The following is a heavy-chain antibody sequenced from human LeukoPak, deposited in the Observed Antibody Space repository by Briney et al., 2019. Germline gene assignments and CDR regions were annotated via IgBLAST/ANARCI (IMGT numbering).Heavy chain of an antibody. V-gene: IGHV3-23*01. CDR2: ISAHGDDT. Sequence: GGSLRLSCAASGFTFSNYDMSWVRQVPGKGLEWVSAISAHGDDTYYIDSVRGRFTISRDNSKNTLNMQMSSLRAEDTAIYYCCTYTMGFNYRGLDVWGQGTTVSVSS. D-gene: IGHD2-8*01. CDR3: CTYTMGFNYRGLDV. J-gene: IGHJ6*02. CDR1: GFTFSNYD.